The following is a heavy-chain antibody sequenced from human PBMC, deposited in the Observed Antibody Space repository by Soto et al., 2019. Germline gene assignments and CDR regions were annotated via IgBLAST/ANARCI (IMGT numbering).Heavy chain of an antibody. CDR3: ARALLRDDYNLWYCEL. D-gene: IGHD4-4*01. J-gene: IGHJ2*01. CDR2: ISYDGSNK. Sequence: QVQLVESGGGVVQPGRSLRLSCAASGFTFSSYAMHWVRQAPGKGLEWVAVISYDGSNKYYADSVKGRFTISRDNAKNTLHLQMCSRGAEETAVYYCARALLRDDYNLWYCELWGCGNLVAFSS. CDR1: GFTFSSYA. V-gene: IGHV3-30-3*01.